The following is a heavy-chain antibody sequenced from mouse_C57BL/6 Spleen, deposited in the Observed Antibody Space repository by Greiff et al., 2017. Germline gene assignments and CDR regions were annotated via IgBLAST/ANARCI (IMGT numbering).Heavy chain of an antibody. J-gene: IGHJ1*03. CDR1: GYTFTDYY. D-gene: IGHD1-1*01. CDR3: ARRNKNYGSYWYFDV. CDR2: IGPGSGST. Sequence: VQLQQSGAELVKPGASVKISCKASGYTFTDYYINWVKQRPGQGLEWIGKIGPGSGSTYYNEKFKGKATLTADKSSSTAYMQINSLTSEDSAVYFCARRNKNYGSYWYFDVWGKGTTVTVSS. V-gene: IGHV1-77*01.